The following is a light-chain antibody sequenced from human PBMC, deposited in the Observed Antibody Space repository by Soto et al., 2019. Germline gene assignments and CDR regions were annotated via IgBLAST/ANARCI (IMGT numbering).Light chain of an antibody. V-gene: IGKV3-20*01. CDR3: QQYDNSPLT. Sequence: EIVLTQSPGTLSLSPGERATLSCRASQSVSSSFLAWYQQKPGQAPRLLIYGASSRATGIPERFSGRGAGTDFTLTISRLEPEDFAGYYCQQYDNSPLTFGGGTKVEIK. CDR1: QSVSSSF. CDR2: GAS. J-gene: IGKJ4*01.